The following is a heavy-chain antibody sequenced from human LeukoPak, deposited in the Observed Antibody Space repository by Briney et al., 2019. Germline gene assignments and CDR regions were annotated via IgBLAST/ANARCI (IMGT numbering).Heavy chain of an antibody. D-gene: IGHD2-8*01. CDR3: ARDIDYTNSAGHYSTFYFDH. J-gene: IGHJ4*02. Sequence: GGSLRLSCAASGFTFSSYWMSWVRQAPGKGLEWVANINEDGSELYYADSVKGRFTISRDNAKNSLYLQMSSLRVEDTAVYYCARDIDYTNSAGHYSTFYFDHWGQGTLVTVSS. CDR1: GFTFSSYW. V-gene: IGHV3-7*01. CDR2: INEDGSEL.